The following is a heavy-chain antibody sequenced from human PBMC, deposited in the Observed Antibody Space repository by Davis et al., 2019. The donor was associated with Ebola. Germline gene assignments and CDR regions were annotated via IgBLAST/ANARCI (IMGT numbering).Heavy chain of an antibody. CDR1: GFTFSSYW. V-gene: IGHV3-7*01. CDR2: IKQDGSEK. D-gene: IGHD6-13*01. CDR3: ARGRDSSSI. J-gene: IGHJ3*02. Sequence: GESLKISCAASGFTFSSYWMSWVRQAPGKGLEWVANIKQDGSEKYYVDSVKGRFTISRDNAKNSLYLQMNGLRAEDTAVYYCARGRDSSSIWGQGTMVTVSS.